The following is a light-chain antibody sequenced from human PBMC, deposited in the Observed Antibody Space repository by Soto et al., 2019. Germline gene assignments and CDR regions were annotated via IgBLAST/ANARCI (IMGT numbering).Light chain of an antibody. CDR3: QQSYDTPWT. J-gene: IGKJ5*01. CDR1: QTILSF. CDR2: AAY. Sequence: DIQMTQSPFSLSASIGDRVTITCRASQTILSFLNWYQQRPGKAPSLLIYAAYNLESGAPSRFSGSGSGTEFTLTISSLQPEDFATYYCQQSYDTPWTFGQGTRLEIK. V-gene: IGKV1-39*01.